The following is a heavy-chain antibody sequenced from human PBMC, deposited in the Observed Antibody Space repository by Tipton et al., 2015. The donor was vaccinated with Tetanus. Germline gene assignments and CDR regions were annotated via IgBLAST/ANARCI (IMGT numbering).Heavy chain of an antibody. CDR3: ARGLGYSYGTFDY. CDR2: IYYSGST. V-gene: IGHV4-31*02. Sequence: LRLSCTVSGGSISGGGYYWSWIRQHPGKGLEWIGYIYYSGSTYYNPSLKSRVTISVDTSKNQFSLKLSSVTAADTAVYYCARGLGYSYGTFDYWGQGTLVTVSS. J-gene: IGHJ4*02. D-gene: IGHD5-18*01. CDR1: GGSISGGGYY.